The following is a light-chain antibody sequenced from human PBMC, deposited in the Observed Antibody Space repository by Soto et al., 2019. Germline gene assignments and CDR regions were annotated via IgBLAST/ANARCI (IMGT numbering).Light chain of an antibody. CDR1: QIIRSY. CDR2: GTS. V-gene: IGKV1-39*01. J-gene: IGKJ1*01. Sequence: DIQMSRATSSLSASLVDIFTITCRASQIIRSYLNWYQQKVGKAPKLLIYGTSSLATGVPSGFSASGDGTEFTLTISSLQPEDFAIYYCQQSYSAPWTFGQGANVDIK. CDR3: QQSYSAPWT.